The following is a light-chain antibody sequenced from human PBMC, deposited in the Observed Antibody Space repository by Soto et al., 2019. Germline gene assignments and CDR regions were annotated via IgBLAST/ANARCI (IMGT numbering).Light chain of an antibody. Sequence: EIVLTQSPGTLSLSPGERATLSCRASQSVSKNNLAWYQQKPGQAPRLLIYGASSRVAGIPDRFSGSGSGTDFILTISRLEPEDFAAYYCQQYDRPPYSFGQGTKVDIK. J-gene: IGKJ2*03. CDR1: QSVSKNN. V-gene: IGKV3-20*01. CDR3: QQYDRPPYS. CDR2: GAS.